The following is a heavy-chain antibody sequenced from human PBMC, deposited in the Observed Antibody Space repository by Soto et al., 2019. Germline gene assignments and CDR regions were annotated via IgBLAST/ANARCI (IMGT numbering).Heavy chain of an antibody. CDR3: ARESEDLTSNFDY. Sequence: VGSLRLSCAASGFTFTRYSMSWVRQAPGKGLEWVSSISSTTNYIYYGDSMKGRFTISRDNAKNSLYLEMNSLRAEDTAVYYCARESEDLTSNFDYWGQGTLVTVSS. V-gene: IGHV3-21*06. CDR2: ISSTTNYI. CDR1: GFTFTRYS. J-gene: IGHJ4*02.